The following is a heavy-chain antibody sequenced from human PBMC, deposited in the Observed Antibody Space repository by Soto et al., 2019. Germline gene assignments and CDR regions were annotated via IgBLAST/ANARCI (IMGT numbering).Heavy chain of an antibody. V-gene: IGHV3-21*01. CDR3: ARDGYGGGSCYSD. CDR1: GFTFSSYS. J-gene: IGHJ4*02. CDR2: ISSSSSYI. D-gene: IGHD2-15*01. Sequence: EVQLVESGGGLVKPGGSLRLSCAASGFTFSSYSMNWVRQAPGKGLEWVSSISSSSSYIYYADSVKGRFTISRDNAKNSLYLQMNSLRAEDTAVYYCARDGYGGGSCYSDWGQGTLVTVSS.